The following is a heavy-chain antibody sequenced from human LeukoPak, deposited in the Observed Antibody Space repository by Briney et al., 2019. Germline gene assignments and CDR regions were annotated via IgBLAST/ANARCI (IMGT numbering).Heavy chain of an antibody. CDR3: ARQEGYSYEPYFDY. Sequence: SETLSLTCTVSGGSISSSSYYWGWIRQAPGKALEWIGNIHYSGGAYYGPSLKSRVTISVDTSKNQFSLKLSSVTAADTAVYYCARQEGYSYEPYFDYWGQGTLVTVSS. D-gene: IGHD5-18*01. CDR1: GGSISSSSYY. J-gene: IGHJ4*02. V-gene: IGHV4-39*01. CDR2: IHYSGGA.